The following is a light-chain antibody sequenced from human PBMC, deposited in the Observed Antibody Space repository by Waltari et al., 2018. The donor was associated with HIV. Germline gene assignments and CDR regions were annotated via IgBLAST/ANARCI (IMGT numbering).Light chain of an antibody. V-gene: IGLV1-51*02. CDR2: EST. Sequence: SVLTQPPSKSAAPGQTVTISCPGHSSNIGANDVSWYQQRPGAAPRLIIYESTKRPSVISDRFSASKSDTTATLDIAGVQPGDEAMYFCGTRDNDLGPVILGGGTWVTVL. CDR1: SSNIGAND. J-gene: IGLJ2*01. CDR3: GTRDNDLGPVI.